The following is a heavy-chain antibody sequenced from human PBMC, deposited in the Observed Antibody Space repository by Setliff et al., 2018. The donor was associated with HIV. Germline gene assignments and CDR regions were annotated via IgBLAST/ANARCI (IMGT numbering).Heavy chain of an antibody. CDR2: VYYTGSA. V-gene: IGHV4-39*07. D-gene: IGHD7-27*01. Sequence: PSETLSLTCDVSGDLIRNSYSYWGWIRQPPGKALEWIGTVYYTGSAFYNPSLKSRVTISVDTSKNQFSLQLSSVTPEDTAVYYCVRENLAWAHFDYWGQGTLVTVS. CDR3: VRENLAWAHFDY. J-gene: IGHJ4*02. CDR1: GDLIRNSYSY.